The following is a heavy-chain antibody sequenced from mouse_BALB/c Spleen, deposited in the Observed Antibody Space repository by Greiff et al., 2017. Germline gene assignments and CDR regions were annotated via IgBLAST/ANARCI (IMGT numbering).Heavy chain of an antibody. Sequence: EVQGVESGGGLVKPGGSLKLSCAASGFTFSSYAMSWVRQTPEKRLEWVASISSGGSTYYPDSVKGRFTISRDNARNILYLQMSSLRSEDTAMYYCARHGNYGGFAYWGQGTLVTVSA. CDR2: ISSGGST. CDR1: GFTFSSYA. CDR3: ARHGNYGGFAY. V-gene: IGHV5-6-5*01. J-gene: IGHJ3*01. D-gene: IGHD2-1*01.